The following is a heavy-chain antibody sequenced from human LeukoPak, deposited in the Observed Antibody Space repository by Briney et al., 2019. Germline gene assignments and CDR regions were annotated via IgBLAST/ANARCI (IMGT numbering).Heavy chain of an antibody. CDR2: ISGSGDGT. V-gene: IGHV3-23*01. J-gene: IGHJ2*01. Sequence: PGRSLRLSCTASGFTFGDHAMSWVRQAPGKGLEWVSAISGSGDGTTYDDSVKGRFTISRDNSKNTLYLQMNSLRAEDTAVYYCAKAVGQWSFDLWGRGALVTVSS. CDR1: GFTFGDHA. CDR3: AKAVGQWSFDL.